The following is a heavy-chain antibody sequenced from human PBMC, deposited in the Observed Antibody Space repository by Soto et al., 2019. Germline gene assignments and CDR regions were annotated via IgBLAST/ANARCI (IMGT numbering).Heavy chain of an antibody. Sequence: SVKGSYKASGGTFSSYAIRWVRQAPGQGLEWMGGIIPIFGTANYAQKFQGRVTITADKSTSTAYMELSGLRSEDTAVYYCARDRRTAMADYYYYGMDVWGQGATVTVSS. CDR2: IIPIFGTA. CDR1: GGTFSSYA. V-gene: IGHV1-69*06. D-gene: IGHD5-18*01. J-gene: IGHJ6*02. CDR3: ARDRRTAMADYYYYGMDV.